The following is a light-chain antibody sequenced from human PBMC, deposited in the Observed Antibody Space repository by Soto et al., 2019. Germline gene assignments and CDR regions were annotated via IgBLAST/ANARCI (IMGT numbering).Light chain of an antibody. CDR1: QDISSY. CDR3: QQHYSYPRT. J-gene: IGKJ1*01. CDR2: AAS. Sequence: AIRMTQSPSSLSASTGDRVTITCRASQDISSYLAWYQQKPGKAPKFLIYAASTLQSGVPSRFSGSGSGTDFTLTISCLQSEDFATYYCQQHYSYPRTFGQGTKEEIK. V-gene: IGKV1-8*01.